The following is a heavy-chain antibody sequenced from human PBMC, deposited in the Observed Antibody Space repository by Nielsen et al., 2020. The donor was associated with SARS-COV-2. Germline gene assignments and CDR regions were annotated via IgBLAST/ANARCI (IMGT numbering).Heavy chain of an antibody. CDR2: INHSGST. D-gene: IGHD3-22*01. J-gene: IGHJ4*02. CDR1: GGSFSGYY. V-gene: IGHV4-34*01. Sequence: SETLSLTCAVYGGSFSGYYWSWIRQPPGKGLEWIGEINHSGSTNYNPSLKSRVTISVDTSKNQFSLKLSSVTAADTAVYYCARGRLYYYDSSGYDYWGQGTLVTVSS. CDR3: ARGRLYYYDSSGYDY.